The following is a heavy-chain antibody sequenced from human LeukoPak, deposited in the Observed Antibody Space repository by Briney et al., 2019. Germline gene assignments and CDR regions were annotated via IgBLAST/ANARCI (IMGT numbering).Heavy chain of an antibody. CDR1: GFTFSSYW. CDR3: AKASAMIVVVSKHFDY. Sequence: GVSLRLSCAASGFTFSSYWMSWVRQAPGKGLEWVANIKQDGSEKYYVDSVKGRFTISRDNAKNSLYLQMNSLRAEDTAVYYCAKASAMIVVVSKHFDYWGQGTLVTVSS. V-gene: IGHV3-7*01. D-gene: IGHD3-22*01. J-gene: IGHJ4*02. CDR2: IKQDGSEK.